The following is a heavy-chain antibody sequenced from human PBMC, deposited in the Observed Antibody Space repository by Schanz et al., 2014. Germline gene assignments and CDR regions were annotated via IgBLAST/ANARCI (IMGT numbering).Heavy chain of an antibody. J-gene: IGHJ4*02. D-gene: IGHD6-19*01. CDR2: ISSSGSYI. CDR3: AKLSSSGRLAGYFDY. V-gene: IGHV3-21*01. Sequence: EVHLVESGGGLVKRGGSLRLSCAASGFTISSYSMNWVRQAPGKGLEWVSSISSSGSYIYYADSVKGRFSISRDNAKNSLFLQMNRLRAEDTALYYCAKLSSSGRLAGYFDYWGQGALVTVSS. CDR1: GFTISSYS.